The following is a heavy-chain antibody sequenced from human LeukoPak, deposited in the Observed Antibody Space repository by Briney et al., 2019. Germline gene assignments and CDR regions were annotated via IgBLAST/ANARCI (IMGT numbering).Heavy chain of an antibody. V-gene: IGHV4-39*01. D-gene: IGHD1-14*01. CDR3: ARLPEPGGWFDP. CDR1: GGSISSYY. Sequence: SETLSLTCTVSGGSISSYYWGWIRQPPGKGLEWIGSIYYSGSTYYNPSLKSRVTISVDTSKNQFSLKLSSVTAADTAVYYCARLPEPGGWFDPWGQGTLVTVSS. J-gene: IGHJ5*02. CDR2: IYYSGST.